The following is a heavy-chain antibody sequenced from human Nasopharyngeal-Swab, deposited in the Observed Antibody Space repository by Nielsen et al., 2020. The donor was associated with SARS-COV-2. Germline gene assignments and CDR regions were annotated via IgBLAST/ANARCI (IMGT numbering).Heavy chain of an antibody. J-gene: IGHJ4*02. CDR1: GLTFSNAA. V-gene: IGHV3-23*01. CDR2: IVGNGAST. D-gene: IGHD3-10*01. CDR3: ARDFWDYYGSGSRQRFDY. Sequence: GGSLRLSCVASGLTFSNAAMNWVRQAPGKGLEWVSGIVGNGASTYYGDSVKGRFTISRDNSKNTLYLQMNSLRAEDTAVYYCARDFWDYYGSGSRQRFDYWGQGTLVTVSS.